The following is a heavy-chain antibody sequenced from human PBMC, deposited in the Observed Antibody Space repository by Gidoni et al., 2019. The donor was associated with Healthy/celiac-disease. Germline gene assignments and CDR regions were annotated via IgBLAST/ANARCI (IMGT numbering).Heavy chain of an antibody. CDR1: GCSISSSRYY. J-gene: IGHJ4*02. CDR3: ARGLLARVVTPFDY. D-gene: IGHD3-3*01. Sequence: QLQLQESGPGLVKPSETLSLTCTVSGCSISSSRYYWGWIRQPPGKGLEWIGSIYYSGSTYYNPSLKSRVTISVDTSKNQFSLKLSSVTAADTAVYYCARGLLARVVTPFDYWGQGTLVTVSS. CDR2: IYYSGST. V-gene: IGHV4-39*07.